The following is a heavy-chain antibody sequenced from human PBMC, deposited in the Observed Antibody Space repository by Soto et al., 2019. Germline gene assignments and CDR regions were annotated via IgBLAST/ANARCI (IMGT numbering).Heavy chain of an antibody. D-gene: IGHD1-26*01. V-gene: IGHV4-4*07. J-gene: IGHJ5*02. Sequence: SETLSLTCTVSGASMRSHFWSWVRQPAGKGLDWIGHINIRGTSSYNPSLEGRVTLSLDTSKNQVSLIMTSVTGADTAVYYCARTPYVRGNYFFFDPWGPGTLVTVSS. CDR1: GASMRSHF. CDR3: ARTPYVRGNYFFFDP. CDR2: INIRGTS.